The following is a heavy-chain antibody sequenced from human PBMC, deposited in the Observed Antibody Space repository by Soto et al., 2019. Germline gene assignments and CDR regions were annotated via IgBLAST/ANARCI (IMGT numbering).Heavy chain of an antibody. Sequence: EVQLLESGGGLVQPGGSLRLSCAASGFTFSSYAMSWVRQAPGKGLEWVSAISGSGGSTYYADSVKGRFTISRDNSKNTLYLQMNSLRAEDTAVYYCAKDTVGATWGLLGWFDPWGQGTLVTVSS. D-gene: IGHD1-26*01. J-gene: IGHJ5*02. CDR1: GFTFSSYA. V-gene: IGHV3-23*01. CDR3: AKDTVGATWGLLGWFDP. CDR2: ISGSGGST.